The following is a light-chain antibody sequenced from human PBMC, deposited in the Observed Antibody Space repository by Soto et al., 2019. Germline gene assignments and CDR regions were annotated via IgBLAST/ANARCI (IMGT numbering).Light chain of an antibody. Sequence: QSVLTQPHSVSGSPGQSVTISCTGTSSDVGGYNYVSWYQQHPGKAPKLMIYDVSKRPSGVPDRFSGSKSGNTASLTISGLQAEDEADYYCCSYAGSYTYVFGTGTKLTVL. V-gene: IGLV2-11*01. CDR2: DVS. CDR3: CSYAGSYTYV. CDR1: SSDVGGYNY. J-gene: IGLJ1*01.